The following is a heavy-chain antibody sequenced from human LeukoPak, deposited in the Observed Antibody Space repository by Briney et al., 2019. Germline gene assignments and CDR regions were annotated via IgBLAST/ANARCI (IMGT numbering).Heavy chain of an antibody. V-gene: IGHV1-69*06. D-gene: IGHD2-2*01. CDR2: IIPIFGTA. Sequence: SVKVSCKASGYTFTSYDINWVRQAPGQGLEWMGGIIPIFGTANYAQKFQGRVTITADKSTSTAYMELSSLRSEDTAVYYCARGHCSSTSCYGGGFDYWGQGTLVTVSS. CDR3: ARGHCSSTSCYGGGFDY. J-gene: IGHJ4*02. CDR1: GYTFTSYD.